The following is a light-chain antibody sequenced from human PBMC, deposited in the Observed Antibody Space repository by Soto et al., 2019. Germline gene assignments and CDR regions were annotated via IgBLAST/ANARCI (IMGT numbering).Light chain of an antibody. CDR1: QTINNH. V-gene: IGKV1-39*01. CDR3: QRVESFPTS. CDR2: GAS. J-gene: IGKJ2*01. Sequence: DTQMTQSPSSLPASVSDRVTITCRASQTINNHLNWYQQKPGKVPEVLIYGASSLQAGVPSRFTGSGSGTDSPFTITSLKRKDFESSYWQRVESFPTSFGQGTKLE.